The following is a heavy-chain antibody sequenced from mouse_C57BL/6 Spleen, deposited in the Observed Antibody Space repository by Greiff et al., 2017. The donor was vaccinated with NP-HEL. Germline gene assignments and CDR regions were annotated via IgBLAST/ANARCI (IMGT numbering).Heavy chain of an antibody. CDR1: GYTFTDYE. Sequence: VQGVESGAELVRPGASVTLSCKASGYTFTDYEMHWVKQTPVHGLEWIGAIDPETGGTAYNQKFKGKAILTADKSSSTAYMELRSLTSEDSAVYYCTRDWYFDVWGTGTTVTVSS. V-gene: IGHV1-15*01. CDR2: IDPETGGT. CDR3: TRDWYFDV. J-gene: IGHJ1*03.